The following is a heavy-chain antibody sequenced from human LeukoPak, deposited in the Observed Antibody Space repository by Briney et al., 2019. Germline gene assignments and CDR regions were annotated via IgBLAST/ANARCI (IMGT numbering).Heavy chain of an antibody. D-gene: IGHD3-10*01. J-gene: IGHJ4*02. V-gene: IGHV3-53*01. CDR3: AKDPYEITMVRGVDLDY. CDR2: IYSGGST. CDR1: GFTVSSNY. Sequence: PGGSLRLSCAASGFTVSSNYMSWVRQAPGKGLEWVSVIYSGGSTYYADSVKGRFTISRDNSKNTLYLQMNSLRAEDTAVYYCAKDPYEITMVRGVDLDYWGQGTLVTVSS.